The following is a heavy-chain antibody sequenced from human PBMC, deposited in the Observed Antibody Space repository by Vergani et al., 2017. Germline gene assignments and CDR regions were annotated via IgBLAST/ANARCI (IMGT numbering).Heavy chain of an antibody. V-gene: IGHV3-33*01. J-gene: IGHJ6*03. Sequence: QVQLVESGGGVFQPGRSLRLSCTSSGFTLSTYAMHWVRQAPGKGLEWVAIIYYDGSKKYYADSVKGRFTISRENSRNTLDLLMSSLRAVDTAIYYCVREGSYCGSTTCRNPSYVYYYHIDVWGEGTTVTVSS. CDR1: GFTLSTYA. D-gene: IGHD2-21*01. CDR3: VREGSYCGSTTCRNPSYVYYYHIDV. CDR2: IYYDGSKK.